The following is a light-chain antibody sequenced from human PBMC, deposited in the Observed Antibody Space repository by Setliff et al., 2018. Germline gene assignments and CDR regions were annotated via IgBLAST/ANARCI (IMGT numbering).Light chain of an antibody. V-gene: IGLV1-40*01. CDR1: SSNIGAGAD. CDR2: DNS. CDR3: SSYASSINPYV. J-gene: IGLJ1*01. Sequence: QSVLTQPPSVSGAPGQRITISCTGSSSNIGAGADVHWYQQLPGTAPKLLIYDNSNRPSGVPDRFSGSKSGNTASLTVSGLQGEDEADYYCSSYASSINPYVFGTGTKVTVL.